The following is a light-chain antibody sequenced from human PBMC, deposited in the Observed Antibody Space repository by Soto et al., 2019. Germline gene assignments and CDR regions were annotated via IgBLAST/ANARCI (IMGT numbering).Light chain of an antibody. CDR1: QSVTSNY. CDR2: GAS. CDR3: QHYGSSSWT. V-gene: IGKV3-20*01. Sequence: EIVLTQSPGTLSLSPGERATLSCRASQSVTSNYLAWYQQKPGQAPRLLVYGASNRPTGIPDRFSGSGSGTDFTLTINRLEPEDFAVYYCQHYGSSSWTFGQGTKVEIK. J-gene: IGKJ1*01.